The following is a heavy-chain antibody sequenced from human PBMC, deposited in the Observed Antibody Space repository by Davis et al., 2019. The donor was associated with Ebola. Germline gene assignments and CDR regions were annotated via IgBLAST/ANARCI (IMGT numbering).Heavy chain of an antibody. J-gene: IGHJ4*02. D-gene: IGHD3-3*01. CDR3: ARDPTSYYDFWSGYSEIRYYFDY. V-gene: IGHV3-7*03. CDR1: GFTFSSYW. Sequence: PGGSLRLSCAASGFTFSSYWMSWVRQAPGKGLEWVANIKQDGSEKYYVDSVKGRFTISRDNAKNSLYLQMNSLRAEDTAVYYCARDPTSYYDFWSGYSEIRYYFDYWGQGTLVTVSS. CDR2: IKQDGSEK.